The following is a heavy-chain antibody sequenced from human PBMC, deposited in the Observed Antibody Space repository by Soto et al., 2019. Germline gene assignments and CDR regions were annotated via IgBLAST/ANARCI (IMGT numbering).Heavy chain of an antibody. Sequence: GGSLRLSCAASGFTFSSYAMHWVRQAPGKGLEWLAVISYDGSNKYYADSVKCRFTISRDNSKNTLYLQMNSLRAEDTAVYYCARDLLPGSIAARPIPDYWGQGTLVTVSS. J-gene: IGHJ4*02. CDR2: ISYDGSNK. CDR3: ARDLLPGSIAARPIPDY. V-gene: IGHV3-30-3*01. CDR1: GFTFSSYA. D-gene: IGHD6-6*01.